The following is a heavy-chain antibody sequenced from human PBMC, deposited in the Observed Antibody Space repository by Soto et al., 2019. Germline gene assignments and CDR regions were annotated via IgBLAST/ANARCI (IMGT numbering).Heavy chain of an antibody. D-gene: IGHD3-10*01. CDR2: ISWNSGSI. J-gene: IGHJ4*02. CDR3: AKAIEVRGVIDY. V-gene: IGHV3-9*01. CDR1: GFTFDDYA. Sequence: GGSLRLSCAASGFTFDDYAMHWVRQAPGKGLEWVSGISWNSGSIGYADSVKGRFTISRDNAKNSLYLQMNSLRAEDTALYYCAKAIEVRGVIDYWGQGT.